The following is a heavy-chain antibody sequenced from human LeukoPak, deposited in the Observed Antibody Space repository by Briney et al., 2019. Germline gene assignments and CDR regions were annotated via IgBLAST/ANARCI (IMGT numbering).Heavy chain of an antibody. D-gene: IGHD2-15*01. CDR3: AKVVIYCSGGSCQIDY. Sequence: GGSLRLSCAASGFTVSSNYMSWVRQAPGKGLEWVSAISGSGGSTYYADSVKGRFTISRDNSKNTLYLQMNSLRAEDTAVYYCAKVVIYCSGGSCQIDYWGQGTLVTVSS. CDR2: ISGSGGST. V-gene: IGHV3-23*01. CDR1: GFTVSSNY. J-gene: IGHJ4*02.